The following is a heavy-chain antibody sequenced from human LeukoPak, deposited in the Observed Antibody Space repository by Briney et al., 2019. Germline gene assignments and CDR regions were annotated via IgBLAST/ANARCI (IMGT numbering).Heavy chain of an antibody. Sequence: PSETLSLTCTVSGGSISSYYWSWIRKPPGKGLEWVGYIYYSGSTNYNPSLKSRVTISVDTSKNQFSLKLSSVTAADTAVYYSARIKYCSGGSCYSPVYWGQGTLVTVSS. CDR1: GGSISSYY. CDR2: IYYSGST. V-gene: IGHV4-59*01. CDR3: ARIKYCSGGSCYSPVY. J-gene: IGHJ4*02. D-gene: IGHD2-15*01.